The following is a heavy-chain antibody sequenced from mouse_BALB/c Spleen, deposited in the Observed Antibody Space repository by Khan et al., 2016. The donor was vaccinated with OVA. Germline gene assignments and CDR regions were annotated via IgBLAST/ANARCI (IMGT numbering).Heavy chain of an antibody. J-gene: IGHJ3*01. D-gene: IGHD2-1*01. CDR1: GYSITSGYY. CDR2: ISYDGSN. CDR3: ASKSYGKGAY. Sequence: VQLKESGPGLVKPSQSLSLTCSVTGYSITSGYYWSWIRQFPGNRLEWMGYISYDGSNNYNPSLKNRISITRDTSKKQFFLKLNSVTTEDTATXYCASKSYGKGAYWGQGTLVTVSA. V-gene: IGHV3-6*02.